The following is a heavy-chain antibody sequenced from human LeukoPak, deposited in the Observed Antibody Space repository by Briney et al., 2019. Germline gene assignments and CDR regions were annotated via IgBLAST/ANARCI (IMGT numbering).Heavy chain of an antibody. D-gene: IGHD3-22*01. CDR3: ARGAHNYYDSSGYVNYYYYGMDV. V-gene: IGHV1-69*04. Sequence: SVKVSCKASGGTFSSYAISWVRQAPGQGLEWMGRIIPILGIANYAQKFQGRVTITADKSTSTVYMELSSLRSEDTVVYYCARGAHNYYDSSGYVNYYYYGMDVWGQGTTVTVS. CDR2: IIPILGIA. CDR1: GGTFSSYA. J-gene: IGHJ6*02.